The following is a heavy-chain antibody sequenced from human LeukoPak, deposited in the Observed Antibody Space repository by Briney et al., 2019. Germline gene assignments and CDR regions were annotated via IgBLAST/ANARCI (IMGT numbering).Heavy chain of an antibody. Sequence: GGSLRLSCAASGFTFSSYEMNWVRQAPGKGLEWVANIKQDGSEKYYVDSVKGRFTISRDNAKNSLYLQMNSLRDEDTAVYYCARDFSSGSYYGDYYLDYWGQGTLVTVSS. CDR3: ARDFSSGSYYGDYYLDY. V-gene: IGHV3-7*01. J-gene: IGHJ4*02. D-gene: IGHD1-26*01. CDR2: IKQDGSEK. CDR1: GFTFSSYE.